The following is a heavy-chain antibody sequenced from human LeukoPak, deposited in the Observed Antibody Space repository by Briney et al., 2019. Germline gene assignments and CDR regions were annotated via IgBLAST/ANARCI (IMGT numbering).Heavy chain of an antibody. CDR3: AGVGTTVVTLDY. D-gene: IGHD4-23*01. Sequence: ASVKVSCKASGYTFTGYYMHWVRQAPGQGLEWMGWINPNSGDTNYAQKFQGRVTMARDTSISTAYMELSRLRFDDTAVYYCAGVGTTVVTLDYWGQGTLVNVSS. J-gene: IGHJ4*02. CDR2: INPNSGDT. CDR1: GYTFTGYY. V-gene: IGHV1-2*02.